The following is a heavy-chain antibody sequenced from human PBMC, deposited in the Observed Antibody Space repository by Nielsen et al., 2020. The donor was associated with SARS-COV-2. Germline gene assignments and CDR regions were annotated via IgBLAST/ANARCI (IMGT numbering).Heavy chain of an antibody. V-gene: IGHV3-33*01. J-gene: IGHJ6*02. CDR2: IWYDGSNK. CDR3: ARGASGWELLVALYYYGMDV. Sequence: GESLKISCAASGFTFSSYGMHWVRQAPGKGLEWVAVIWYDGSNKYYADSVKGRFTISRDNSKNTLYLQMNSLRAEDTAVYYCARGASGWELLVALYYYGMDVWGQGTTVTVSS. D-gene: IGHD1-26*01. CDR1: GFTFSSYG.